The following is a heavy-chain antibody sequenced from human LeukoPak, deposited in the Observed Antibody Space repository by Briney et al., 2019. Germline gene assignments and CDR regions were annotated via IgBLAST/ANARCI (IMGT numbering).Heavy chain of an antibody. CDR3: ARDLGAGTTVGWFDP. D-gene: IGHD1-1*01. Sequence: PSETLSLTCTVSGVSISTYFWSWIRQPPGKGLDWIGYMYYSEKTNYIPSLKSRVTISVDPSKNQLSLKLTSVTAADTAVYYCARDLGAGTTVGWFDPWGQGTLVTVSS. J-gene: IGHJ5*02. CDR2: MYYSEKT. CDR1: GVSISTYF. V-gene: IGHV4-59*01.